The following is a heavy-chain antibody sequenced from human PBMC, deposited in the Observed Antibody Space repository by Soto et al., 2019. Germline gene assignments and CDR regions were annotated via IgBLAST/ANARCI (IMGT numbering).Heavy chain of an antibody. CDR1: GGSFSGYY. V-gene: IGHV4-34*01. J-gene: IGHJ4*02. D-gene: IGHD3-10*01. CDR3: ASFRSLLWFEARDY. Sequence: QVQLQQWGAGLLKPSETLSLTCAVYGGSFSGYYWSWIRQPPGKGLEWIGEINHSGSTNYNPSLKSRVTISVDPSKNQFSLKMSSVTAADTAVYYCASFRSLLWFEARDYWGQGTLVTVSS. CDR2: INHSGST.